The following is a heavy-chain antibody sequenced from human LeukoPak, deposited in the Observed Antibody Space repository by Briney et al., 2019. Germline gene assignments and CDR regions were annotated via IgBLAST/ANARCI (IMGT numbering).Heavy chain of an antibody. Sequence: QPGGSLRLSCAASGFTFSSYGMYWVRQAPGKGLEWVAVISYDGSNKYYADSVKGRFTISRDNSKNTLYLQMNSLRAEDTAVYYCAKDSSGWYRDAFDIWGQGTMVTVSS. CDR2: ISYDGSNK. CDR3: AKDSSGWYRDAFDI. V-gene: IGHV3-30*18. J-gene: IGHJ3*02. CDR1: GFTFSSYG. D-gene: IGHD6-19*01.